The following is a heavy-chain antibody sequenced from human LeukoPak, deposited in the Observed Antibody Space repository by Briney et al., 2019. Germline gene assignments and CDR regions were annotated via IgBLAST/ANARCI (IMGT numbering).Heavy chain of an antibody. D-gene: IGHD2-15*01. J-gene: IGHJ4*02. CDR1: GFTFSNAW. CDR3: TTASSGRNFQPYYFYY. V-gene: IGHV3-15*01. CDR2: IKSKTDGGAT. Sequence: GGTLRLSCAASGFTFSNAWMSWVGQAPGKGLEGGGRIKSKTDGGATDYAGRVKVRFTISREEAKNTLYLQMNSQKTEDTGVYYRTTASSGRNFQPYYFYYWGQGTLVTVSS.